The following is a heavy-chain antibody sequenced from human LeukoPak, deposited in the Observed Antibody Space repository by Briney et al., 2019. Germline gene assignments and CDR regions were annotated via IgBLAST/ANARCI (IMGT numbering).Heavy chain of an antibody. V-gene: IGHV4-61*02. CDR1: GGSISSGSYY. J-gene: IGHJ4*02. CDR2: IYTSGST. D-gene: IGHD6-19*01. Sequence: SQTLSLTCTVSGGSISSGSYYWSWIRQPAGKGLEWIGRIYTSGSTNYNPSLKSRVTISVDPSKNQFSLKLSSVTAADTAVYYCARGLWSSGWYWVDYWGQGTLVTVSS. CDR3: ARGLWSSGWYWVDY.